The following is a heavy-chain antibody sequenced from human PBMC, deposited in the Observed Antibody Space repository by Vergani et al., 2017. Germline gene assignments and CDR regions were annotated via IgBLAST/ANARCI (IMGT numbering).Heavy chain of an antibody. V-gene: IGHV3-48*01. D-gene: IGHD3/OR15-3a*01. Sequence: VHLAESGGGLVQSGGSLRLSCAASGFTFSSYSMNWVRQAPGKGLEWVSYIYSSGRTIYYADSVKGQFTISRDDAKNSLYLQMNSLRAEDTAVYYCARNRMGDFWTADAFVIWGQRTMVAFSA. CDR1: GFTFSSYS. CDR2: IYSSGRTI. CDR3: ARNRMGDFWTADAFVI. J-gene: IGHJ3*02.